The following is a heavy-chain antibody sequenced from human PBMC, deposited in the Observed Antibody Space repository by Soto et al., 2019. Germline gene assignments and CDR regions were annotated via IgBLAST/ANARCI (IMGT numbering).Heavy chain of an antibody. J-gene: IGHJ6*03. CDR3: ATGASGGSSPRDYYYYYYMDV. V-gene: IGHV1-24*01. CDR2: FDPEDGET. Sequence: ASVKVSCKVSGYTLTELSMHWVRQAPGKGLEWMGGFDPEDGETIYAQKFQGRVTMTEDTSTDTAYMELSSLRSEDTAVYYCATGASGGSSPRDYYYYYYMDVWGKGTTVTVSS. CDR1: GYTLTELS. D-gene: IGHD2-15*01.